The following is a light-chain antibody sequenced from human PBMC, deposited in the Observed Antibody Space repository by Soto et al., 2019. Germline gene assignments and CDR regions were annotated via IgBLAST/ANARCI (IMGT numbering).Light chain of an antibody. CDR1: QGIRSW. CDR3: QQANSFPIT. V-gene: IGKV1-12*01. Sequence: DIQMTQSPSSVSASVGDRVTITCRASQGIRSWLAWYQQKPGKAPKLLIYAASSLQSGVPSRFSGSGSGTDFTLTIISLQPEDSATYYCQQANSFPITFGQGTRLEIK. J-gene: IGKJ5*01. CDR2: AAS.